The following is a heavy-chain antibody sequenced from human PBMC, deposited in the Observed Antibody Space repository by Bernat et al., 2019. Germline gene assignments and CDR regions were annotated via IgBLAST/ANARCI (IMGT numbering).Heavy chain of an antibody. CDR1: GFTFSSYA. CDR2: ISSSGSTI. Sequence: VQLVESGGGVVQPGRSLRLSCAASGFTFSSYAMSWVRQAPGKGLEWVSYISSSGSTIYYADSVKGRFTISRDNAKNSLYLQMNSLRAEDTAVYYCASHSGSYRSDAFDIWGQGTMVTVSS. J-gene: IGHJ3*02. V-gene: IGHV3-48*04. CDR3: ASHSGSYRSDAFDI. D-gene: IGHD1-26*01.